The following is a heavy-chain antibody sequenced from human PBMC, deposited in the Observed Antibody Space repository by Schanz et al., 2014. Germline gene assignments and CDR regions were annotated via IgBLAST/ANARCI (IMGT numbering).Heavy chain of an antibody. J-gene: IGHJ4*02. Sequence: PGGSLRLSCAASGFTFSDYYMSWIRQAPGKGLEWVSALSEGGGGTHYADSVRGRFTISSDSSKNTLYLQMSSLRAEDTAVYYCAKSQGSSFDSWGQGTLVTVSS. CDR2: LSEGGGGT. CDR3: AKSQGSSFDS. CDR1: GFTFSDYY. D-gene: IGHD6-13*01. V-gene: IGHV3-23*01.